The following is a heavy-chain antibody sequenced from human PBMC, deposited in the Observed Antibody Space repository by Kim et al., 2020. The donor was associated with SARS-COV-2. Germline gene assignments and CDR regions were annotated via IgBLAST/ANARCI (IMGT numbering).Heavy chain of an antibody. CDR2: INHSGST. CDR3: ARVFGSGSYYKGYLQH. CDR1: GGSFSGYY. Sequence: SETLSLTCNVYGGSFSGYYWNWIRQPPGKGLEWIGEINHSGSTNYNPSLKSRVTISVDTSKNQFSLKLSSVTAADTAVYYCARVFGSGSYYKGYLQHWGQGNLVTVSS. J-gene: IGHJ1*01. V-gene: IGHV4-34*01. D-gene: IGHD3-10*01.